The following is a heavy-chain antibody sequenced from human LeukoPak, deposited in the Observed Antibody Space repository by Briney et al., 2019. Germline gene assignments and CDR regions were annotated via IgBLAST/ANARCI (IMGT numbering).Heavy chain of an antibody. CDR2: ISSSSSYI. J-gene: IGHJ4*02. V-gene: IGHV3-21*01. CDR1: GFTFSSYA. D-gene: IGHD3-22*01. Sequence: GGSLRLSCAASGFTFSSYAMSWVRQAPGKGLEWVSSISSSSSYIYYADSVKGRFTISRDNAKNSLYLQRNSLRAEDTAVYYCASGPSSGYNYWGQGTLVTVSS. CDR3: ASGPSSGYNY.